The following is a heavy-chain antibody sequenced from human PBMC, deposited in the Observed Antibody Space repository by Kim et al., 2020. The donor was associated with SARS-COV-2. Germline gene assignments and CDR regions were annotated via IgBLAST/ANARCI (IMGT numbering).Heavy chain of an antibody. CDR3: AKAVMYCSGGSCRSYWYFDL. CDR2: INAGNGNT. J-gene: IGHJ2*01. V-gene: IGHV1-3*01. Sequence: ASVKVSCKASGYTFTSYAMHWVRQAPGQRLEWMGWINAGNGNTKYSQKFQGRVTITRDTSASTAYMELSSLRSEDTAVYYCAKAVMYCSGGSCRSYWYFDLWGRGTLVTVSS. CDR1: GYTFTSYA. D-gene: IGHD2-15*01.